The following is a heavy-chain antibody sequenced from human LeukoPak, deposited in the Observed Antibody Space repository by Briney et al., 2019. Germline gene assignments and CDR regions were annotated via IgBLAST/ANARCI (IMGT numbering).Heavy chain of an antibody. J-gene: IGHJ4*02. Sequence: GGSLRLSCAVSGITLSNYGMTWVRQAPGHGLEWVAGISGSGGGTNYADSVKGRFTISRDNSKNTLYLQMNSLRAEDTAVYFCAKRGVVIRVILVGFHKEAYYFDSWGQGALVTVSS. CDR3: AKRGVVIRVILVGFHKEAYYFDS. D-gene: IGHD3-22*01. V-gene: IGHV3-23*01. CDR2: ISGSGGGT. CDR1: GITLSNYG.